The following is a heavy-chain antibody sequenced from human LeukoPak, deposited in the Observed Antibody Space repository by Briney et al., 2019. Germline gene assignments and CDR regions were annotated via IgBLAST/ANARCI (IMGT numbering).Heavy chain of an antibody. D-gene: IGHD3-9*01. V-gene: IGHV1-2*06. J-gene: IGHJ4*02. CDR3: ALLYYDILTGYMSDY. CDR2: INPNSGGT. CDR1: GYTFTGYY. Sequence: GASVKVSCKASGYTFTGYYMHWVRQAPGQGLEWMGRINPNSGGTNYAQKFQGRVTMTRDTSISTAYMELSRLRSDDTAVYYCALLYYDILTGYMSDYWGQGTLVTASS.